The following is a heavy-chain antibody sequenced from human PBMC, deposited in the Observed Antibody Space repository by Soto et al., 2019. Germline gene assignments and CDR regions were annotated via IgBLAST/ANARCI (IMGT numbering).Heavy chain of an antibody. CDR3: ARAVIGGSQDP. D-gene: IGHD2-21*01. CDR1: GGSFSGYY. CDR2: INHSGST. V-gene: IGHV4-34*01. J-gene: IGHJ5*02. Sequence: SETLSLTCAVYGGSFSGYYWSWIRQPPGKGLEWIGEINHSGSTNYNPSLKSRVTISVDTSKNQFSLKLSSVTAADTAVYYCARAVIGGSQDPWGQGTLVTVSS.